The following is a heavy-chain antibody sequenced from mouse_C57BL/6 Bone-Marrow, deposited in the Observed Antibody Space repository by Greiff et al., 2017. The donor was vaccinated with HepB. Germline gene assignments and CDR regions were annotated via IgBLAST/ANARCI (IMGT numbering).Heavy chain of an antibody. Sequence: EVKLVDSGGGLVQSGRSLRLSCATSGFTFSDFYMEWVRQAPGKGLEWIAASRNKANDYTTEYSASVKGRFIVSRDTSQSILYLQMNALRAEDTAIYYCARDLYYGSSYAMDYWGQGTSVTVSS. D-gene: IGHD1-1*01. CDR2: SRNKANDYTT. CDR3: ARDLYYGSSYAMDY. J-gene: IGHJ4*01. CDR1: GFTFSDFY. V-gene: IGHV7-1*01.